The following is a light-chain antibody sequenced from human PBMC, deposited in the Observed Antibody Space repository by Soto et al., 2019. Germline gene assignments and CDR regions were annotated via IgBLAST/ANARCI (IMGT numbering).Light chain of an antibody. Sequence: EIVMTQSPSTLSVSPGDRATLSCPASQYVYNYVAWFQQRPGQAPKLLIYRASSRATGTPARFSGSGSGTEFPLTSTSQQSEDLALYYCQQYQNLWTFGQGTEVEI. J-gene: IGKJ1*01. CDR3: QQYQNLWT. CDR2: RAS. V-gene: IGKV3-15*01. CDR1: QYVYNY.